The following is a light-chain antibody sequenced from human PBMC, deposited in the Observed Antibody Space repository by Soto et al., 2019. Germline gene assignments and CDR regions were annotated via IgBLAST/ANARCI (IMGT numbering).Light chain of an antibody. Sequence: SAAVGDIVTIICRASEGINTYLAWFQQKPGKAPKSLIYGATSLQRGVPSRFSGSGGDTAFSLTMRTLQPDDTATPYCQPPHTYAGSFAGGTKVDIK. V-gene: IGKV1-16*01. J-gene: IGKJ4*01. CDR3: QPPHTYAGS. CDR2: GAT. CDR1: EGINTY.